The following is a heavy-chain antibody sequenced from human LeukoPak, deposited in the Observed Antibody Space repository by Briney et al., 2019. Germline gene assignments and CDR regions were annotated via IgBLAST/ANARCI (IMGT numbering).Heavy chain of an antibody. Sequence: PGESLKISCKGSGYSFTSYWISWVRQMPGKGLEWMGRIDPSDSYTNYSPSFQGHVTTSADKSISTAYLQWSSLKASDTAMYYCRLGELSSPDYWGQGTLVTVSS. CDR3: RLGELSSPDY. CDR1: GYSFTSYW. V-gene: IGHV5-10-1*01. J-gene: IGHJ4*02. CDR2: IDPSDSYT. D-gene: IGHD3-16*02.